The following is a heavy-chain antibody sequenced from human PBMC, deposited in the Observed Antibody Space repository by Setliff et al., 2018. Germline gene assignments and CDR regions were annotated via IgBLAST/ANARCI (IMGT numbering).Heavy chain of an antibody. CDR3: ARDLVGYCSGGSCYDWDY. J-gene: IGHJ4*02. Sequence: GASVKVSCKASGYTFTSYAMHWVRQAPGQRLEWMGWINAGNGNTKYSQKFQGRVTITRDTSASTAYMELSSLRSEDTAVYYCARDLVGYCSGGSCYDWDYWGQGTLVTVSS. CDR1: GYTFTSYA. V-gene: IGHV1-3*01. D-gene: IGHD2-15*01. CDR2: INAGNGNT.